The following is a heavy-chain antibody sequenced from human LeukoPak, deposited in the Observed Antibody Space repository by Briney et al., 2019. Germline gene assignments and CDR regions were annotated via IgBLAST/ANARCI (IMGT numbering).Heavy chain of an antibody. J-gene: IGHJ4*02. CDR2: IKQDGSEK. V-gene: IGHV3-7*01. Sequence: GGSLRLSCAASGFTFSSYWMSWVRQAPGKGLEWVANIKQDGSEKYYVDSVKGRFTISRDNSKNTLYLQMNSLRAEDTAVYYCAKSSLVVPAAIGYYFDYWGQGTLVTVSS. CDR3: AKSSLVVPAAIGYYFDY. CDR1: GFTFSSYW. D-gene: IGHD2-2*01.